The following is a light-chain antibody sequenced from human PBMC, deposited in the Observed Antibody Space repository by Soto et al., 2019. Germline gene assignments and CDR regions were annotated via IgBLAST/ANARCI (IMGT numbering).Light chain of an antibody. CDR3: QQYNSDFT. J-gene: IGKJ3*01. Sequence: DIQMTQSPSTLSASVGDRVTITCRASQYINMWLAWYQQKPGKAPNLLIYKASTLESGVPSRFSGSGSGTEFTLTISSLQPDDFATYYCQQYNSDFTFGPGTKVDIK. V-gene: IGKV1-5*03. CDR1: QYINMW. CDR2: KAS.